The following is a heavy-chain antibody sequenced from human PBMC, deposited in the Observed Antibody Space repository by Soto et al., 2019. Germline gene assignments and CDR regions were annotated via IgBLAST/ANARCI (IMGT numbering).Heavy chain of an antibody. Sequence: GGSLRLSCAASGFTFSSYAMSWVRQAPGKGLEWVSTISGSGGSTYFAESVKGRFTISRDNSKNTVYLQMNSLRAEDTAVYYCAKYGGHNAAYFDLWGRGTLVTVSS. J-gene: IGHJ2*01. D-gene: IGHD3-16*01. CDR3: AKYGGHNAAYFDL. CDR1: GFTFSSYA. V-gene: IGHV3-23*01. CDR2: ISGSGGST.